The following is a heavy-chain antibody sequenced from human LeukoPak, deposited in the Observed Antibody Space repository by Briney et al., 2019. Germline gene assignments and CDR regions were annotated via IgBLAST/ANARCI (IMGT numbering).Heavy chain of an antibody. CDR2: ISAYNGNT. V-gene: IGHV1-18*01. J-gene: IGHJ6*03. CDR3: ARSYPGVAARLTMDV. CDR1: GYTFTSYG. D-gene: IGHD6-6*01. Sequence: ASVKVSCKASGYTFTSYGISWVRQAPGQGLEWMGWISAYNGNTNYAQKLQGRVTMTTDTSTSTAYMELRSLRSDDTAVYYCARSYPGVAARLTMDVWGKGTTVTVSS.